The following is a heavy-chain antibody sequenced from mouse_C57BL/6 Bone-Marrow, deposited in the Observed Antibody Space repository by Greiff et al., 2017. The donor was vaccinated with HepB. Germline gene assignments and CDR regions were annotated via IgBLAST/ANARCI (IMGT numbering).Heavy chain of an antibody. CDR1: GYTFTSYG. CDR2: IYPRSGNT. CDR3: ARSDGSSQFYYAMDY. J-gene: IGHJ4*01. D-gene: IGHD1-1*01. Sequence: QVQLQQSGAELARPGASVKLSYKASGYTFTSYGISWVKQRTGQGLEWIGEIYPRSGNTYYNEKFKGKATLTADKSSSTAYMELRSLTSEDSAVYFCARSDGSSQFYYAMDYWGQGTSVTVSS. V-gene: IGHV1-81*01.